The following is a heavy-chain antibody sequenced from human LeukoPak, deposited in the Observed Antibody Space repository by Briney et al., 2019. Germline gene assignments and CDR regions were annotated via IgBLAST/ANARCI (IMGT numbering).Heavy chain of an antibody. D-gene: IGHD4-17*01. J-gene: IGHJ3*02. V-gene: IGHV1-2*02. CDR2: INPNSGGT. Sequence: ASVKASCKASGYTFTGYYMHWVRQAPGQGLEWMGWINPNSGGTNYAQKFQGRVTMTRDTSISTAYMELSRLRSDDTAVYYCARSWDTVADAFDIWGQGTMVTVSS. CDR1: GYTFTGYY. CDR3: ARSWDTVADAFDI.